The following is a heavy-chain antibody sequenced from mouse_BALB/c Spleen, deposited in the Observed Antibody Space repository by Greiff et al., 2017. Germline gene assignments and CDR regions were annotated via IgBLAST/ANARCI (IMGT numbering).Heavy chain of an antibody. D-gene: IGHD3-1*01. V-gene: IGHV5-9*03. CDR3: ARADSSGYVGFAY. J-gene: IGHJ3*01. Sequence: EVMLVESGGGLVKPGGSLKLSCAASGFTFSSYTMSWVRQTPEKRLEWVATISSGGGNTYYPDSVKGRFTISRDNAKNNLYLQMSSLRSEDTALYYCARADSSGYVGFAYWVQGTLVTVSA. CDR2: ISSGGGNT. CDR1: GFTFSSYT.